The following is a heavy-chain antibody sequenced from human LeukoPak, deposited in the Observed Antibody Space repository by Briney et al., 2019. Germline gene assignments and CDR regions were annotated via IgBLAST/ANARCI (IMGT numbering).Heavy chain of an antibody. J-gene: IGHJ5*02. CDR3: ARLVVAGTDNWFDP. V-gene: IGHV4-39*07. Sequence: SETLSLTCTVSGGSISSSSYFWSWIRQPPGKGLEWIGEINHGGSTNYNPSLKSRVTISVDTSKNQFSLKLSSVTAADTAVYYCARLVVAGTDNWFDPWGQGTLVTVSS. CDR2: INHGGST. CDR1: GGSISSSSYF. D-gene: IGHD6-19*01.